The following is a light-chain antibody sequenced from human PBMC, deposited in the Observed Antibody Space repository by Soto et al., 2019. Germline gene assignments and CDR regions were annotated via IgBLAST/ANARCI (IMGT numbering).Light chain of an antibody. V-gene: IGLV2-14*01. Sequence: QSALTQPPSASGSPGQSVTISCTGTSSDVGAYNFVSWYQQHPGRAPKLIIYGVSNRPSGVSSRFSGSKSGNTASLTISGLQAEDEADYYCISYTGSSTSYVFGSGTKVTVL. CDR2: GVS. J-gene: IGLJ1*01. CDR1: SSDVGAYNF. CDR3: ISYTGSSTSYV.